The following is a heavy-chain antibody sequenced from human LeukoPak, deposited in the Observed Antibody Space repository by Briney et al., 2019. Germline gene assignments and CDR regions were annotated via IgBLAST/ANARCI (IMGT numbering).Heavy chain of an antibody. CDR1: GFTFSGSA. CDR2: IRSKANSYAT. D-gene: IGHD2-15*01. J-gene: IGHJ4*02. CDR3: TRQKEDSSY. Sequence: QPGGSLKLSCAASGFTFSGSAMHWVRQASGQGLEWVGRIRSKANSYATAYAASVKGRFTISRDDSKNTAYLQMNSLKTEDTAVYYCTRQKEDSSYWGQGTLVTVSS. V-gene: IGHV3-73*01.